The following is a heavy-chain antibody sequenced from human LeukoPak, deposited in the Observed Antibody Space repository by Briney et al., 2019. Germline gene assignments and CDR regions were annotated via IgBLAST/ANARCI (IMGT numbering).Heavy chain of an antibody. CDR2: IYTSGST. V-gene: IGHV4-61*02. CDR3: AREVGSSEGFGVIH. CDR1: GASINSGSYY. Sequence: ASETLSLTCSVSGASINSGSYYWNWIRQPAGKGLEWIGRIYTSGSTSYNPSLQSRVAISVDTSKNQFSLNLSSVIATDTAVYYCAREVGSSEGFGVIHWGQGILVIVSS. D-gene: IGHD6-6*01. J-gene: IGHJ4*02.